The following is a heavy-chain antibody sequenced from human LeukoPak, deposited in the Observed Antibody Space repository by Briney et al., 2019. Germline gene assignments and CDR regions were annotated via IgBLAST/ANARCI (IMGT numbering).Heavy chain of an antibody. CDR1: GFTFSDYY. Sequence: GGSLRLSCAASGFTFSDYYMSWIRQAPGKGLEWVSYITSSGSTIYYADSMKGRFTISRDNAKHSLFLQLDSLRAEDTAVYYCARIGHPAAFDIWGQGTLVIVSS. J-gene: IGHJ3*02. V-gene: IGHV3-11*01. CDR3: ARIGHPAAFDI. CDR2: ITSSGSTI.